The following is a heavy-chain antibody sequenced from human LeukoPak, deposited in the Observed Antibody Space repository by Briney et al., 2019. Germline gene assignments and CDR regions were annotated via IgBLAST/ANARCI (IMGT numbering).Heavy chain of an antibody. CDR3: ASTSSFTYYYGSGRQGAFDM. CDR2: ISTTSSYT. CDR1: GFTFSDYY. J-gene: IGHJ3*02. V-gene: IGHV3-11*03. D-gene: IGHD3-10*01. Sequence: KPGGSLRLSCAASGFTFSDYYMSWIRQAPGKGLEWVSYISTTSSYTDYADSVRGRFTISRDNAKNSLYLQMNSLRAEDTAVYYCASTSSFTYYYGSGRQGAFDMWGQGTMVTVSS.